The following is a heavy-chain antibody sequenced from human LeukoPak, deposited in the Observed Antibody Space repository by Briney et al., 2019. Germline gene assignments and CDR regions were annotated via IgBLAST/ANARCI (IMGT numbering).Heavy chain of an antibody. Sequence: GGSLRLTCIASGVAIGSSWMSWVRQSPGKRLEWVANVNPGGSVQNYVDSVTGRFTISRDNAKNSLYLQMNNLRADDTAVYYCATTFPYCSEDNCALGGQGTLVTVSS. J-gene: IGHJ1*01. D-gene: IGHD2-15*01. CDR2: VNPGGSVQ. V-gene: IGHV3-7*01. CDR1: GVAIGSSW. CDR3: ATTFPYCSEDNCAL.